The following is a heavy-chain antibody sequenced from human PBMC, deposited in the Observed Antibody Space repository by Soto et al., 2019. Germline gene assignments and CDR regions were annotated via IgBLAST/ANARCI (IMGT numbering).Heavy chain of an antibody. V-gene: IGHV3-7*01. D-gene: IGHD2-15*01. Sequence: GGSLRLSCAASGFTFSNYWMTWVRQAPGKGLEWVANIKEDGSEKHYVDSVKGRFTISRDNAKNSLYLQMNSLGVEDTAVYFCSRDVVVGAKALNYWGQGALVTVSS. J-gene: IGHJ4*02. CDR3: SRDVVVGAKALNY. CDR1: GFTFSNYW. CDR2: IKEDGSEK.